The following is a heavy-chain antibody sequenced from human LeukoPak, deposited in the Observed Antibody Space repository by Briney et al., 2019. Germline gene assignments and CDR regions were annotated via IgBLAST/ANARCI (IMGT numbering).Heavy chain of an antibody. V-gene: IGHV1-24*01. CDR3: ARGGYTAPFDY. D-gene: IGHD5-12*01. J-gene: IGHJ4*02. Sequence: ASVKVSCKVSGYTLTELSMHWVRQAPGKGLEWMGGFDPEDSETIYAQKLQGRVTMTTDTSTSTAYMELRSLRSDDTAVYYCARGGYTAPFDYWGQGTLVTVSS. CDR1: GYTLTELS. CDR2: FDPEDSET.